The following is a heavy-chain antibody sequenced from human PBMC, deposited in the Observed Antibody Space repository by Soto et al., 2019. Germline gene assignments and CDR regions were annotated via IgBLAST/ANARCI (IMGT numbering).Heavy chain of an antibody. V-gene: IGHV3-30*18. CDR3: AKEEAPDTAMNYYYYGMDV. CDR2: ISYDGSNK. D-gene: IGHD5-18*01. Sequence: QVQLVESGGGVVQPGRSLRLSCAASGFTFSSYGMHWVRQAPGKGLEWVAVISYDGSNKYYADSVKGRFTISRDNSKNTLYLQMNRLRAEDTAVYYCAKEEAPDTAMNYYYYGMDVWGQGTTVTVSS. J-gene: IGHJ6*02. CDR1: GFTFSSYG.